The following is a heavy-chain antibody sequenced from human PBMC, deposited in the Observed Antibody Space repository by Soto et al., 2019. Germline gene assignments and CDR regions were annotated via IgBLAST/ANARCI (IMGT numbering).Heavy chain of an antibody. CDR2: KSYDGSKK. CDR3: ARAGEYREFDY. CDR1: GFTFSDYA. J-gene: IGHJ4*02. D-gene: IGHD3-16*01. V-gene: IGHV3-30-3*01. Sequence: QVQLVESGGGVVQPGRSLRLSCATSGFTFSDYAIHWVRLAPAKGLEWVAVKSYDGSKKYYADSVKGRFTISRDNSKNTLYLQMNSLRVEDTAVYYCARAGEYREFDYWGQGTLVTVSS.